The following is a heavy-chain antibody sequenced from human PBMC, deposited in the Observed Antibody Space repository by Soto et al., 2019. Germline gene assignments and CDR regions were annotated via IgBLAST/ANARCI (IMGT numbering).Heavy chain of an antibody. CDR1: GDSVSSNRAA. V-gene: IGHV6-1*01. Sequence: SQTLSLTCAISGDSVSSNRAAWNWIRQSPSRGLEWLGRTYYRSEWYFDYAASVQSRITINADTSKNQFSLQLNSVTPEDTAVYYCARLAGGRDHKYYVMDVWGQGTAVTVSS. CDR3: ARLAGGRDHKYYVMDV. J-gene: IGHJ6*02. CDR2: TYYRSEWYF.